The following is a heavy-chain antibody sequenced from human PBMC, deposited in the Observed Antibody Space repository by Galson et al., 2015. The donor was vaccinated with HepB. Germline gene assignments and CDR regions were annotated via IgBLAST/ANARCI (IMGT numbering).Heavy chain of an antibody. CDR1: GYTFTRYG. J-gene: IGHJ4*02. V-gene: IGHV1-18*01. CDR3: ARGGMATIGGPSFDY. CDR2: ISPYNGNI. Sequence: SVKVSCKASGYTFTRYGISWVRQAPGQGLEWMGWISPYNGNINNGQKVQGRVAMTTDTSTSTAYMELRSLRSDGTAVYYCARGGMATIGGPSFDYWGQGTLVTVSS. D-gene: IGHD5-24*01.